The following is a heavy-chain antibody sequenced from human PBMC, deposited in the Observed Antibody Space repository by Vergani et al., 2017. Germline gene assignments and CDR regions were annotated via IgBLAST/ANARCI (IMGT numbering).Heavy chain of an antibody. CDR2: IYYSGST. V-gene: IGHV4-30-4*08. CDR1: GFTFSTYA. CDR3: ARDAGRWEATREH. Sequence: VQLLESGGGLVQPGGSLRLSCAASGFTFSTYAMTWVRQAPGKGLEWIGYIYYSGSTYYNPSLKSRVTISVDTSKNQFSLKLSSVTAADTAVYYCARDAGRWEATREHWGQGTLVTVSS. J-gene: IGHJ1*01. D-gene: IGHD5-12*01.